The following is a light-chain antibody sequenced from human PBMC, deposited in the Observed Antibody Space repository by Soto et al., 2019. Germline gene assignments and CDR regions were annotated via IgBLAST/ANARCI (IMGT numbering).Light chain of an antibody. J-gene: IGLJ1*01. CDR3: QTWGTGIQV. CDR2: LNSDGSH. Sequence: QLVRTQSPSASASLGASVKLTCTQSSGHSSYAIAWHQQQPEKGPRYLMKLNSDGSHSKGDGIPDRFSGSSSGAERYLTISSLQSEDEADYYCQTWGTGIQVFGTGTKVTVL. V-gene: IGLV4-69*01. CDR1: SGHSSYA.